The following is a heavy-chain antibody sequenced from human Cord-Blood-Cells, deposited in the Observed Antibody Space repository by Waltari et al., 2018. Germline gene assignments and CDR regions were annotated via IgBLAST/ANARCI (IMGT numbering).Heavy chain of an antibody. V-gene: IGHV3-30*02. CDR1: GFTFSSYG. CDR3: AKDRGIAARPAYYFDY. J-gene: IGHJ4*02. Sequence: QVQLVESGGGVVQPGGSLRLSCAASGFTFSSYGMHWVRQAPGKGLEWVAFIRYDGSNKYDADSVKGRFTISRDNSKNTLYLQMNSLRAEDTAVYYCAKDRGIAARPAYYFDYWGQGTLVTVSS. D-gene: IGHD6-6*01. CDR2: IRYDGSNK.